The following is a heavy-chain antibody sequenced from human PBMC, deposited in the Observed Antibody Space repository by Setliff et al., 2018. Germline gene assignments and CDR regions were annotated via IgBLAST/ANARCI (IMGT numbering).Heavy chain of an antibody. CDR2: ISYSGTP. D-gene: IGHD2-15*01. V-gene: IGHV4-39*01. CDR3: VRPGGTTVVARHFDY. J-gene: IGHJ4*01. Sequence: ETLSLTCTVSDDSFTSSRYYWGWIRQAPGSGLEWIGSISYSGTPYYNASVESRVAISIDTSRNQFSLELRSVTVADTATYYCVRPGGTTVVARHFDYWGSGILVTVSS. CDR1: DDSFTSSRYY.